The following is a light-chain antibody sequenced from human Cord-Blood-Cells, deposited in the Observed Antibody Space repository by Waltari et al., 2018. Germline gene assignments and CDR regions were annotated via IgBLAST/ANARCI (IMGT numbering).Light chain of an antibody. CDR2: EDN. J-gene: IGLJ2*01. Sequence: TQPHSVSASPGKTVTISCTRSSGRITSNYVQWYQPRPGSAPTTVIYEDNPRPAGVPDRFSGSINSSSNSASLTISGLRTEVEADYCCLSYDGCAVVFGEEYKLTVL. CDR3: LSYDGCAVV. CDR1: SGRITSNY. V-gene: IGLV6-57*03.